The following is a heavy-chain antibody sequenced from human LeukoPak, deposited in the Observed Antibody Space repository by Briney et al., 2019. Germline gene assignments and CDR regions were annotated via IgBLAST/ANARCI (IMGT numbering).Heavy chain of an antibody. V-gene: IGHV3-48*02. CDR1: GFAFSTYN. Sequence: GGSLRLSCAASGFAFSTYNMNWVRQAPGKGLEWVSYISSSGSTKYYADSVKGRFTISRDNVKNSLFLQMNSLSDEDTAVYYCARDFLTGYFDYWGQGTLVTVSS. CDR2: ISSSGSTK. J-gene: IGHJ4*02. D-gene: IGHD3-9*01. CDR3: ARDFLTGYFDY.